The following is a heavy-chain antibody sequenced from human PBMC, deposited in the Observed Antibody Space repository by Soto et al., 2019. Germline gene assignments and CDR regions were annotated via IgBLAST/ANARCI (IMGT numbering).Heavy chain of an antibody. CDR1: GGSFSGYY. Sequence: SETLSLTCAVYGGSFSGYYWSWIRQPPGKGLEWIGEINHSGSTNYNPSLKSRVTISVDTSKNQFSLKLSPVTAADTAVYYCARVKTVRGVIRTRFDYWGQGTLVTVSS. CDR3: ARVKTVRGVIRTRFDY. CDR2: INHSGST. D-gene: IGHD3-10*01. V-gene: IGHV4-34*01. J-gene: IGHJ4*02.